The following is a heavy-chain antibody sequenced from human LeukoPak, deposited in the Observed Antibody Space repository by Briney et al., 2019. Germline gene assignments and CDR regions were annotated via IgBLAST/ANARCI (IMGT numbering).Heavy chain of an antibody. CDR2: IDPSDSYT. CDR3: ACSLYDSSGFYPTN. CDR1: GYSFTSYW. D-gene: IGHD3-22*01. V-gene: IGHV5-10-1*01. Sequence: GESLKISCKGSGYSFTSYWIAWVRQMPGKGLEWMGRIDPSDSYTNYSPSFQGHVTISADKSINTAYLQWSSLKASDTAMYYCACSLYDSSGFYPTNWGQGTLVTVSS. J-gene: IGHJ4*02.